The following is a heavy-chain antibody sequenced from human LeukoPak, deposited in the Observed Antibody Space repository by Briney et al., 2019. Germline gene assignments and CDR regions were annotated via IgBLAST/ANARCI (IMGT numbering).Heavy chain of an antibody. Sequence: RASVKVSCKASGYTFTGYYMHWVRQAPGQGLEWMGWINPNSGGTNYAQKFQGRVTMTRDTSISTAYMELSRLRSDDTAVYYCARETGRDGYNFPDYWGQGTLVTVSS. D-gene: IGHD5-24*01. J-gene: IGHJ4*02. CDR2: INPNSGGT. CDR1: GYTFTGYY. V-gene: IGHV1-2*02. CDR3: ARETGRDGYNFPDY.